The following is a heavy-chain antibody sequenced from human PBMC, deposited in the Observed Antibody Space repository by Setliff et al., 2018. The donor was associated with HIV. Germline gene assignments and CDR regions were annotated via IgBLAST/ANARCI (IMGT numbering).Heavy chain of an antibody. CDR2: VHYSGNT. J-gene: IGHJ4*02. CDR3: ASEKVAWTVSDSFFEF. Sequence: SETLSLTCSVSGVSMTNNDGTWIRQSPGKGLEWIGYVHYSGNTRYNPSLKSRVTISVDTSKNKFSLKLSSVTAADTAVYYWASEKVAWTVSDSFFEFWGQGVPVTVSS. V-gene: IGHV4-59*01. D-gene: IGHD2-15*01. CDR1: GVSMTNND.